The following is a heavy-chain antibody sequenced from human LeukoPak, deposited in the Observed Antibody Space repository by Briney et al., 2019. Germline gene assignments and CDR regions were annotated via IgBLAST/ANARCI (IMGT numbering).Heavy chain of an antibody. V-gene: IGHV3-7*01. CDR3: ARDGIPYCSSTSCYPYYFDS. CDR2: INQDGSQK. CDR1: GFTFRNYW. Sequence: PGGSLRLSCAASGFTFRNYWMNWVRQAPGKGLEWVDNINQDGSQKYYVDSVKGRFTISRDNAKNSLYLQMNSLRAEDTAVYYCARDGIPYCSSTSCYPYYFDSWGQGTLVTVSS. D-gene: IGHD2-2*01. J-gene: IGHJ4*02.